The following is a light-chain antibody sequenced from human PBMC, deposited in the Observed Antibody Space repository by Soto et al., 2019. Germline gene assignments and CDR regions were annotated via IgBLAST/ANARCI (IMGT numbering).Light chain of an antibody. V-gene: IGLV2-14*01. Sequence: QSALTQPASVSGSPGQSITISCTGTSSDVGGYNYVSWYQQRPGKAPKLMIYQVSNRPSGVSNRFSGSKSGNTASLTISGIQAEEQGTYSCSSYTRNRPLGVFGGGTQLTV. CDR3: SSYTRNRPLGV. J-gene: IGLJ3*02. CDR1: SSDVGGYNY. CDR2: QVS.